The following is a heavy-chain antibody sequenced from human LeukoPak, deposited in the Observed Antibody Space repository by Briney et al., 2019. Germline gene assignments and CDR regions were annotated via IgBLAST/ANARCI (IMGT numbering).Heavy chain of an antibody. CDR3: AKEGGSKPYSSGWNLGLDY. J-gene: IGHJ4*02. D-gene: IGHD6-19*01. V-gene: IGHV3-30*18. CDR1: GFTFSSYG. CDR2: ISYDGSNK. Sequence: GRSLRLSCAASGFTFSSYGMHWVRQAPGKGLEWVAVISYDGSNKYYADSVKGRFTISRDNPKNTLYLQMNSLRAEDTAVYYCAKEGGSKPYSSGWNLGLDYWGQGTLVTVSS.